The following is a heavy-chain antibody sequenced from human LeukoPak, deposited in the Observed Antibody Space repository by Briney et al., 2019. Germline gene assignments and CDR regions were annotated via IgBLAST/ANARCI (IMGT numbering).Heavy chain of an antibody. V-gene: IGHV1-46*03. D-gene: IGHD1-26*01. CDR1: GYTFTSYY. Sequence: ASVKVSCKASGYTFTSYYMHWVRQAPGQGLEWMEIINPSGGSTSYAQKFQGRVTMTRDTSTSTVYMELSSLRSEDTAVYYCARVTEWELLLDYWGQGTLVTVSS. J-gene: IGHJ4*02. CDR3: ARVTEWELLLDY. CDR2: INPSGGST.